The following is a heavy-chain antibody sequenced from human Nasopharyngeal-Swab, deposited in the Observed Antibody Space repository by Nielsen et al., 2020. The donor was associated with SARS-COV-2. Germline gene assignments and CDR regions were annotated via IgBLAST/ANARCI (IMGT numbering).Heavy chain of an antibody. D-gene: IGHD2/OR15-2a*01. Sequence: GASLKISCAASGFTFSSYTMNWVRQAPGKGLEWVSSISSSSTYIYYADSVKGRFTISRDNAKNSLYLQMNSLRAEDTAVYYCARGCSSTTCYVSGWGQGTLVTVSS. V-gene: IGHV3-21*01. CDR3: ARGCSSTTCYVSG. CDR2: ISSSSTYI. J-gene: IGHJ4*02. CDR1: GFTFSSYT.